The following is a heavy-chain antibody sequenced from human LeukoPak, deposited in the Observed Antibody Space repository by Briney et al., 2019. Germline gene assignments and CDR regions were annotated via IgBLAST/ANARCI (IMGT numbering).Heavy chain of an antibody. V-gene: IGHV3-7*01. CDR1: GFTFSSYW. D-gene: IGHD1-26*01. J-gene: IGHJ4*02. CDR3: ARDKIVGPTRFDY. CDR2: IKQDSGEI. Sequence: GGSLRLSCVASGFTFSSYWMSWVRQAPGKGPEWVANIKQDSGEIYYVDSVKGRFTISRDNAKNSLYLQMSSLRAEDTAVYYCARDKIVGPTRFDYWGQGILVTVSS.